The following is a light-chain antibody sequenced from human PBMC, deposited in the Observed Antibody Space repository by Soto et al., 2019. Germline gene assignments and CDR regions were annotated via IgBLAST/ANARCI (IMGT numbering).Light chain of an antibody. V-gene: IGKV1-39*01. CDR1: QRINFY. CDR2: AAK. Sequence: DIQMTQSPSSLSASIGDTVTITCRASQRINFYLNWYQQQPGKAPSLLIYAAKNLESGVPSRFSGGGSGSEFTLTVSSLRPEDFATYYCQQYENLPSFGGGTKVEIK. J-gene: IGKJ4*01. CDR3: QQYENLPS.